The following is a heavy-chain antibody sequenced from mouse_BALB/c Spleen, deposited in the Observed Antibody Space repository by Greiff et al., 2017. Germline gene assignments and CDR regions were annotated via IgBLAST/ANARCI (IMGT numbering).Heavy chain of an antibody. J-gene: IGHJ2*01. CDR2: IYPGSGST. CDR1: GYTFTDYV. Sequence: QVQLQQSGPELVKPGASVKMSCKASGYTFTDYVISWVKQRTGQGLEWIGEIYPGSGSTYYNEKFKGKATLTADKSSNTAYMQLSSLTSEDSAVYFCARRTTVVKGYFDYWGQGTTLTVAS. V-gene: IGHV1-81*01. CDR3: ARRTTVVKGYFDY. D-gene: IGHD1-1*01.